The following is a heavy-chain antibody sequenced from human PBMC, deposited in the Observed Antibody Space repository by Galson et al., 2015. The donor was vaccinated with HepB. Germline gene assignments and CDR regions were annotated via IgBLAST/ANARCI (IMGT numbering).Heavy chain of an antibody. Sequence: SLRLSCAASGFTFSSYAMSWVRQAPGKGLEWVSAISGSGGSTYYADSVKGRFTISRDNSKNTLYLQMNSLRAEDTAVYYCATSGSSSWYWNYYYGMDVWGQGTTVTVSS. V-gene: IGHV3-23*01. CDR2: ISGSGGST. CDR3: ATSGSSSWYWNYYYGMDV. J-gene: IGHJ6*02. D-gene: IGHD6-13*01. CDR1: GFTFSSYA.